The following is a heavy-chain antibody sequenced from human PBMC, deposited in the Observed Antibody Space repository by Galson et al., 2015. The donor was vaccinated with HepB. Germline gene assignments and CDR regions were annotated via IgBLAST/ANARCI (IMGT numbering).Heavy chain of an antibody. D-gene: IGHD3-22*01. J-gene: IGHJ4*02. CDR2: IYPGDSDT. CDR1: GYTFINYW. Sequence: QSGAEVKKPGKSLKISCEGSGYTFINYWIGWVRQLPGKGLEWMGIIYPGDSDTEYSPSFQGRVTISADNSVNTAYLQWSSLEASDTAMYYCGRRRHQDSNGYFRFDYWGQGTLVTVSS. V-gene: IGHV5-51*01. CDR3: GRRRHQDSNGYFRFDY.